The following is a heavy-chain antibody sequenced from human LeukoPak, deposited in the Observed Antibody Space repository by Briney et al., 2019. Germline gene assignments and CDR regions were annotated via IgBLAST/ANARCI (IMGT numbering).Heavy chain of an antibody. CDR3: ARELRIGYCSGGSCYYGMDV. CDR1: GYTFTGYY. CDR2: INPNSGGT. D-gene: IGHD2-15*01. Sequence: GASVKVSCKASGYTFTGYYVHWVRQAPGQGLEWMGWINPNSGGTNYAQKFQGWVTMTRDTSTSTAYMELSRLRSDDTAVYYCARELRIGYCSGGSCYYGMDVWGQGTTVTVSS. J-gene: IGHJ6*02. V-gene: IGHV1-2*04.